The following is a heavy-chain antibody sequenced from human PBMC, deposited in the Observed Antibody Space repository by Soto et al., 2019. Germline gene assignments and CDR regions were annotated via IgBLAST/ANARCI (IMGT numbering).Heavy chain of an antibody. CDR2: INHSGST. J-gene: IGHJ4*02. CDR3: AIGVLWFGELSVPIYYFDY. D-gene: IGHD3-10*01. CDR1: GGSFSGYY. Sequence: NPSETLSLTCAVYGGSFSGYYWSWIRQPPGKGLEWIGEINHSGSTNYNPSLKSRVTISVDTSKNQFSLKLSSVTAADTAVYYCAIGVLWFGELSVPIYYFDYWGQGTLVTVSS. V-gene: IGHV4-34*01.